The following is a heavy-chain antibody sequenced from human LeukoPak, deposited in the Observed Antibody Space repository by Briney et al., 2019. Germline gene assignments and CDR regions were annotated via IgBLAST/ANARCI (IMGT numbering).Heavy chain of an antibody. J-gene: IGHJ4*02. V-gene: IGHV3-23*01. CDR3: AKDLTPYYYDSSGSLDY. Sequence: GGSLRLSCAASGFTFSDYAMTWVRQAPGKGLEWVSLISDTGDTTEHADSVKGRFTISRDNSKNTLYLQMNSLRAEDTAVYYCAKDLTPYYYDSSGSLDYWGQGTLVTVSS. CDR1: GFTFSDYA. D-gene: IGHD3-22*01. CDR2: ISDTGDTT.